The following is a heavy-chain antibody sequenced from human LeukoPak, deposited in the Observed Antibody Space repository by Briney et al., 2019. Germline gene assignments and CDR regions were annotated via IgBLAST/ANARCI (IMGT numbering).Heavy chain of an antibody. CDR3: ARAHQYSSGWPGGLWDYYYGMDV. D-gene: IGHD6-19*01. Sequence: TGGSLRLSCAASGFTFSSYEMHWVRQATGKGLEWVSAIGTAGETYYPGSVKGRFTISRENAKNSLYLQMNSLRAGDTAVYYCARAHQYSSGWPGGLWDYYYGMDVWGQGTTVTVSS. CDR1: GFTFSSYE. V-gene: IGHV3-13*04. J-gene: IGHJ6*02. CDR2: IGTAGET.